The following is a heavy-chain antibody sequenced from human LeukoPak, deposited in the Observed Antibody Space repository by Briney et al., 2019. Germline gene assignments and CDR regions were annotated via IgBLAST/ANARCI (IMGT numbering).Heavy chain of an antibody. CDR2: ISYDGSNK. V-gene: IGHV3-30*18. CDR3: AKGIAAAGSD. D-gene: IGHD6-13*01. CDR1: GFTFSSYG. Sequence: PGRSLRLSCAASGFTFSSYGMHWVRQAPGKGLEWVAVISYDGSNKYYADSVKGRFTISRDNSKNTLYLQMNSLRAEDTAVYYCAKGIAAAGSDWGQGTLVTVSS. J-gene: IGHJ4*02.